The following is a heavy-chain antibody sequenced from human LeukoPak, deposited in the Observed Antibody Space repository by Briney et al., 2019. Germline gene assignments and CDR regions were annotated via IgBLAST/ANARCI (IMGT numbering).Heavy chain of an antibody. CDR1: GYTSTSYY. V-gene: IGHV1-46*01. CDR3: ARDSIRRIVVVVAARRSFDY. Sequence: ASVKVSCKASGYTSTSYYMHWVRQAPGQGLEWMGIINPSGGSTSYAQKFQGRVTMTRDMSTSTVYMELSSLRSEDTAVYYCARDSIRRIVVVVAARRSFDYWGQGTLVTVSS. CDR2: INPSGGST. J-gene: IGHJ4*02. D-gene: IGHD2-15*01.